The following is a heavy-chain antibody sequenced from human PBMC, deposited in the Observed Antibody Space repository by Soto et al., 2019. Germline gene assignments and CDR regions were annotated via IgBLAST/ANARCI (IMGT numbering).Heavy chain of an antibody. CDR2: INHSGST. V-gene: IGHV4-34*01. J-gene: IGHJ4*02. CDR1: GGSFSGYY. Sequence: SETLSLTCAVYGGSFSGYYWSWIRQPPGKWLEWIGEINHSGSTNYNPPLKSRVTISVDTSKNQFSLKLSSVTAADTAVYYCARAREGGYSGIDYWGQGXLVTVYS. D-gene: IGHD3-22*01. CDR3: ARAREGGYSGIDY.